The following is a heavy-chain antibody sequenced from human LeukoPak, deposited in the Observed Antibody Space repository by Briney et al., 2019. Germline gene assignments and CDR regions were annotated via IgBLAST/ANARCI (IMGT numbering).Heavy chain of an antibody. CDR2: ISGDGGST. D-gene: IGHD3-22*01. V-gene: IGHV3-43*02. J-gene: IGHJ5*02. CDR1: GFTFDDYA. Sequence: SGGSLRLSCAASGFTFDDYAMHWVRQAPGKGLEWVSLISGDGGSTYYADSVKGRFTISRDNSKNSLYPQMNSLRTEDTALYYCAKDSYYDSSGPKNWFDPWGQGTLVTVSS. CDR3: AKDSYYDSSGPKNWFDP.